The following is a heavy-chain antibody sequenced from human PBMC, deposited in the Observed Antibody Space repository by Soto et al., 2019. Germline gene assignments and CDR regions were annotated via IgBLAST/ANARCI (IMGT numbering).Heavy chain of an antibody. CDR1: GFTFRHYS. V-gene: IGHV3-53*01. CDR2: LYDLDGS. CDR3: ATWHERECAYDV. J-gene: IGHJ3*01. D-gene: IGHD1-1*01. Sequence: PGGSLRLSCAASGFTFRHYSMHWVRPAPGKGLEWVSALYDLDGSFYAASVKGRFTASSDSSKTTVYLQMKDLRHDDAAVYYCATWHERECAYDVCGQGTTVTVSS.